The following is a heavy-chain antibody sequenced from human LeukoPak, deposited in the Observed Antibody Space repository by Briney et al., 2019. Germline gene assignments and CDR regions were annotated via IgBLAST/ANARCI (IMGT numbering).Heavy chain of an antibody. CDR1: GDSISSSSYH. J-gene: IGHJ6*02. D-gene: IGHD4-17*01. V-gene: IGHV4-39*07. CDR2: INHGGST. Sequence: SETLSLTCTVSGDSISSSSYHWGWVRQPPGKGLEWVGQINHGGSTNYHPSLKSRVTISVDTSRNQFSLKLSSVTAADTAVYYCASWTVTTYYYYYAMDVWGQGTTVTVSS. CDR3: ASWTVTTYYYYYAMDV.